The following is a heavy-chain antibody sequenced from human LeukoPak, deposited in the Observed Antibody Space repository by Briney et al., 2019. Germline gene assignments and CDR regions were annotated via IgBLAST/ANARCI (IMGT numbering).Heavy chain of an antibody. CDR2: IYYSGST. D-gene: IGHD3-3*01. Sequence: SETLSLTCTVSGGSISSSSYYWGWIRQPPGKGLEWIGSIYYSGSTYYNPSLKSRVTISVDTSKNQFSLKLSSVTAADTAVYYCARDRIVDFWSGFDYWGQGTLVTVSS. CDR3: ARDRIVDFWSGFDY. CDR1: GGSISSSSYY. J-gene: IGHJ4*02. V-gene: IGHV4-39*02.